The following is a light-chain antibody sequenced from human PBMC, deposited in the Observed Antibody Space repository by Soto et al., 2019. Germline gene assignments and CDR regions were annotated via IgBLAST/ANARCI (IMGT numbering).Light chain of an antibody. CDR3: HQTYSSPLT. CDR2: AAS. Sequence: DIPMTQSPSSLSASVGDRVTITCRASQSISSSLNWYQLKPGQAPKLLIYAASSLQSGVPSRFSGSGSGTDFTLTISSLQLEDFATYYCHQTYSSPLTFGGGTKVEIK. V-gene: IGKV1-39*01. J-gene: IGKJ4*01. CDR1: QSISSS.